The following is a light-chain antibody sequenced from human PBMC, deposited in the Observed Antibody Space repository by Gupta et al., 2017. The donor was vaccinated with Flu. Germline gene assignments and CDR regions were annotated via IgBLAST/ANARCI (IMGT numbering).Light chain of an antibody. Sequence: EIVLTQSPATLSLSPGERATLSCRASQSVSSYLAWYQQKPGQAPRLLIYDASNSATGIPARFSGSGSGTDXTLTISXRVPEDFAVYYCQQRSYWPPLTFGXGTKVEIK. CDR1: QSVSSY. V-gene: IGKV3-11*01. J-gene: IGKJ4*01. CDR3: QQRSYWPPLT. CDR2: DAS.